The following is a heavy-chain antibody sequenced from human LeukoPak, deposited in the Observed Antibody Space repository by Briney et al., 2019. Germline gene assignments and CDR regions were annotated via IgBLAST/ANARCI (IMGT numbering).Heavy chain of an antibody. V-gene: IGHV3-48*03. CDR3: VRDHSGWSLDP. CDR2: ISDSGTTI. J-gene: IGHJ5*02. D-gene: IGHD6-19*01. Sequence: GGSLRLSCAASGFTFSSYDMTWVRQAPGKGLEWISYISDSGTTINYADSVKGRFTISRDNAKNSLYLQMSSLRAEDTAVYYCVRDHSGWSLDPWGQGTLVTVSS. CDR1: GFTFSSYD.